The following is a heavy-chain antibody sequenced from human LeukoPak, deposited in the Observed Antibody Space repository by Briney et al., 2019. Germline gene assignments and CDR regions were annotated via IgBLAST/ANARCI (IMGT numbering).Heavy chain of an antibody. CDR1: GFTFSSYS. D-gene: IGHD2-8*02. CDR3: ARVTGGTTLDY. J-gene: IGHJ4*02. CDR2: ISSSSSYI. V-gene: IGHV3-21*01. Sequence: GGSLRLSCAASGFTFSSYSMNWVRQAPGKGLEWVSSISSSSSYIYYADSVKGRFTISRDNAKNSLYLQMNGLRAEDTAVYYCARVTGGTTLDYWGQGTLVTVSS.